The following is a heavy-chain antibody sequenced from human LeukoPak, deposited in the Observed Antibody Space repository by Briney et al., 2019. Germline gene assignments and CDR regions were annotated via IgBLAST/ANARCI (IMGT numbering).Heavy chain of an antibody. CDR3: AKDSVFWSATDAFDI. CDR1: GFTFSSYG. D-gene: IGHD3-3*01. Sequence: GGSLRLSXAASGFTFSSYGMHWVRQAPGKGLEWVAFIRYDGSNKYYADSVKGRFTISRDNSKNTLYLQMNSLRAEDTAVYYCAKDSVFWSATDAFDIWGRGTMVTVSS. J-gene: IGHJ3*02. V-gene: IGHV3-30*02. CDR2: IRYDGSNK.